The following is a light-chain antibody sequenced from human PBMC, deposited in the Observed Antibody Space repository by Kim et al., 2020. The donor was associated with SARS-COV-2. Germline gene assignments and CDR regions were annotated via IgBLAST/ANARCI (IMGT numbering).Light chain of an antibody. CDR3: QAWDSHTVV. Sequence: VSPGQTASITCSGDKLGDKYACWYQQKPGQSPVLVIYQDNKRPSGIPERFSGSNSGNTATLTISGTQAMDEADYYCQAWDSHTVVFGGGTQLTVL. CDR1: KLGDKY. CDR2: QDN. V-gene: IGLV3-1*01. J-gene: IGLJ2*01.